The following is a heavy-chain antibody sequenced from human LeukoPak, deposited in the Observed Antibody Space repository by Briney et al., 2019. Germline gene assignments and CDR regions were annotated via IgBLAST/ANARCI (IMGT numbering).Heavy chain of an antibody. V-gene: IGHV3-9*01. Sequence: GGSLRLSCAASGFTFDDYAMHWVRQAPGKGLEWVSGISWNSGSIGYADSVKGRFTISRDNAKNSLYLQMNSLRAEDTAVYYCARDPAPYNTSYVDYWGQGTLVPVSS. CDR3: ARDPAPYNTSYVDY. D-gene: IGHD1-14*01. J-gene: IGHJ4*02. CDR1: GFTFDDYA. CDR2: ISWNSGSI.